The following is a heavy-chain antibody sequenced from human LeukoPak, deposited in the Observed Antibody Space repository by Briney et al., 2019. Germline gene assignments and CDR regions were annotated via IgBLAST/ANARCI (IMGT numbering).Heavy chain of an antibody. CDR3: ARDTNWFDP. V-gene: IGHV4-34*01. CDR2: INHSGST. CDR1: GGSFSGYY. Sequence: SETLSLTCAVYGGSFSGYYWSWIRQPPGKGLEWIGEINHSGSTIYNPSLKSRVTISVDTSKNQFSLKLSSVTAADTAVYYCARDTNWFDPWGQGTLVTVSS. J-gene: IGHJ5*02.